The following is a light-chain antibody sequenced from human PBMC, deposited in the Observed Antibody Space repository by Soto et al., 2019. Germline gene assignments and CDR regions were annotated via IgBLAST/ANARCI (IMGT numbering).Light chain of an antibody. Sequence: QSALTQPASVSGSPGQSITISCTGTSSDVGGYNYVSWYQHHPGKAPKLMIYEVSNRPSGVSNRFSGSKSANTASLTISGLQAEDEADYYCSSYTGSSTLVFGGGTQLTVL. CDR1: SSDVGGYNY. J-gene: IGLJ2*01. V-gene: IGLV2-14*01. CDR3: SSYTGSSTLV. CDR2: EVS.